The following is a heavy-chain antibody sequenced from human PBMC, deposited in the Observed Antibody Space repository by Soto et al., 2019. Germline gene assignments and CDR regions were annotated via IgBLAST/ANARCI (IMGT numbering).Heavy chain of an antibody. CDR2: IYYSGST. V-gene: IGHV4-39*01. Sequence: SETLSLTCTVSGGSISSSSYYWGWIRQPPGKGLEWIGSIYYSGSTYYNPSLKSRVTISVDTSKNQFSLKLSSVTAADTAVYYCARLYYYEYFQHWGQGTLVTVSS. CDR1: GGSISSSSYY. CDR3: ARLYYYEYFQH. J-gene: IGHJ1*01. D-gene: IGHD3-10*01.